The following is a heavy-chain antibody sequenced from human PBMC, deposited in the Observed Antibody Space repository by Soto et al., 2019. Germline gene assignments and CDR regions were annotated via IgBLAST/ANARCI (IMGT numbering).Heavy chain of an antibody. CDR2: FNAYNGNT. D-gene: IGHD6-19*01. CDR3: ARDPVAGTYFDY. J-gene: IGHJ4*02. V-gene: IGHV1-18*01. Sequence: QVQLVQSGAEVKKPWASVKVSLKASGYSFTTYDISWVRQAPGQGLEWMGWFNAYNGNTNYAQKLQGRVTMTTDTSTSTAYMELRSLRSDDTAVYYCARDPVAGTYFDYWGQGTLVTVSS. CDR1: GYSFTTYD.